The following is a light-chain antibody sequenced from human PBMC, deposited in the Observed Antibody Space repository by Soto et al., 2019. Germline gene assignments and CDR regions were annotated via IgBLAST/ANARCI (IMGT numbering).Light chain of an antibody. Sequence: QSALTQPPSASGSPGQSVTISCTGISADLGGYNYVSWYQQHPGKAPRLIIYEFTKRPSGVPDRFSGSNSANTASLTVCGLPAEEEADYYCGSYTGTNTGVFGGGTKLTVL. CDR1: SADLGGYNY. V-gene: IGLV2-8*01. J-gene: IGLJ2*01. CDR2: EFT. CDR3: GSYTGTNTGV.